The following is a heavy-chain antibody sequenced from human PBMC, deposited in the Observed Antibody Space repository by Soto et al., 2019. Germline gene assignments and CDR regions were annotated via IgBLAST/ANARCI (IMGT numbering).Heavy chain of an antibody. D-gene: IGHD2-21*02. CDR3: ARESGDWPLNWFDP. CDR1: GFNFSNHW. V-gene: IGHV3-74*01. Sequence: VGSLRLSCAASGFNFSNHWMHWVRQRPAEGLVWVSRITSDGKSKAYAESVKGRFAISRDNAKNTLYLQMNGLTAEDTAVYYCARESGDWPLNWFDPWGQGTLVTVSS. J-gene: IGHJ5*02. CDR2: ITSDGKSK.